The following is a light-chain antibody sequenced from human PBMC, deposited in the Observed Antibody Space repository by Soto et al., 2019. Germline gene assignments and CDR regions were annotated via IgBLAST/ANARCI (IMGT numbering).Light chain of an antibody. V-gene: IGKV3-15*01. CDR3: QQYNSWLWT. CDR1: QSVSSK. Sequence: EIVMTHSPDTLPVSPGEVATLSCRASQSVSSKLAWYQQKPGQAPRLLIYGASTRATGIPARFSGSGSGTEFTLIISSLQSEDSAVYYCQQYNSWLWTFGQGTKVDIK. J-gene: IGKJ1*01. CDR2: GAS.